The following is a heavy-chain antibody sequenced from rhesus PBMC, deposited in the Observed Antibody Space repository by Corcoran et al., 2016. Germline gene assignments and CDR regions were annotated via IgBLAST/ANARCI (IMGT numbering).Heavy chain of an antibody. CDR3: ARDDGGLPGGY. CDR2: ISGRSGGA. CDR1: GGSFSGYY. V-gene: IGHV4-165*01. D-gene: IGHD3-40*01. Sequence: QVQLQESGPGLVKPSETLSLTCAVSGGSFSGYYWGWFRQPPGKGLERIGYISGRSGGADDHPSRKSRVTSSRDTSKNQFSLKVSSVTAADTAVYYCARDDGGLPGGYWGQGVLVTVSS. J-gene: IGHJ4*01.